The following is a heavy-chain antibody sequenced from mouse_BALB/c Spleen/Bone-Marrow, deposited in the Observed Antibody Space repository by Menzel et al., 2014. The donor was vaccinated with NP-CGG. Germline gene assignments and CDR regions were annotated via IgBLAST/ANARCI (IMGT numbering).Heavy chain of an antibody. D-gene: IGHD1-2*01. V-gene: IGHV5-6-5*01. Sequence: EVQLVESGGGLVKPGGSLKLSCAASGFTFSSYAMSWVRQTPEKRLEWVASISSGGSTYYPDSVKSRFTISRDNARNILYLQMSSLRSEDTAMYYCASPLYYGLHYYAMDYWGQGTSVTVSS. CDR1: GFTFSSYA. J-gene: IGHJ4*01. CDR2: ISSGGST. CDR3: ASPLYYGLHYYAMDY.